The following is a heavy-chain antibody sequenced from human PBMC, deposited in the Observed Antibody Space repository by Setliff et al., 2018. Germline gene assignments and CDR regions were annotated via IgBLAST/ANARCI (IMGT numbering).Heavy chain of an antibody. CDR2: IYHNGNS. V-gene: IGHV4-38-2*01. CDR3: ARLRGAFDY. Sequence: PSETLSLTCSVSGYSISSGYYWGWIRQPPGKGLEWIGSIYHNGNSYYNPSLKSRVTISVDTSKNQFSLRLNSATAADTAVYYCARLRGAFDYWGQGTLVTVSS. CDR1: GYSISSGYY. D-gene: IGHD3-16*01. J-gene: IGHJ4*02.